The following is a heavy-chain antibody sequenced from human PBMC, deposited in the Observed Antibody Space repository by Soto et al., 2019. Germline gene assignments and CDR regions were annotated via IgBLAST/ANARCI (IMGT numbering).Heavy chain of an antibody. V-gene: IGHV3-30-3*01. D-gene: IGHD5-12*01. CDR2: ISYDGSNK. CDR3: ARAPGRDGYNLLFWGRYYYGMDV. Sequence: PGGSLRLSCAASGFTFSSYAMHWVRQAPGKGLEWVAVISYDGSNKYYADSVKGRFTISRDNSKNTLYLQMNSLRAEDTAVHYCARAPGRDGYNLLFWGRYYYGMDVWGQGTTVTVSS. J-gene: IGHJ6*02. CDR1: GFTFSSYA.